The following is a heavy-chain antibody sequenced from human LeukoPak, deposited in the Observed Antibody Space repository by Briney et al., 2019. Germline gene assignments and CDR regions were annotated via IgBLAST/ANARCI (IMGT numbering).Heavy chain of an antibody. CDR3: ARPHGSYPYYYYMDV. D-gene: IGHD1-26*01. V-gene: IGHV3-7*01. CDR2: IKQDGSQK. Sequence: GGSLRLSCAASGFTFSSYWMSWVRQAPGKGLEWVANIKQDGSQKYYVDSVKGRFTISRDNAKNSLYLQMNSLRAEDTALYYCARPHGSYPYYYYMDVWGKGTTVTVSS. CDR1: GFTFSSYW. J-gene: IGHJ6*03.